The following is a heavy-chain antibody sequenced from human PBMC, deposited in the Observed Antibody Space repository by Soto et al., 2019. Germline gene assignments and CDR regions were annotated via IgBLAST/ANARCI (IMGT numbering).Heavy chain of an antibody. Sequence: DVQLAESGGGLVQPGGSLRLSCVASGQTFNRYWMSWVRQAPGKGLEWVANIKQDGSEEYYVDSVNGRFNISRDNAKKSLYLQMTSLSSEDTAMDYCVITQFDSWSFDFYGMEVWGQGTTDIVSS. CDR1: GQTFNRYW. J-gene: IGHJ6*02. CDR2: IKQDGSEE. V-gene: IGHV3-7*03. D-gene: IGHD3-3*01. CDR3: VITQFDSWSFDFYGMEV.